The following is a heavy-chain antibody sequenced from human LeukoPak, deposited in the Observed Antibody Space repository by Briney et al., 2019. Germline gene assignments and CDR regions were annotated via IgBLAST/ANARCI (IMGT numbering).Heavy chain of an antibody. V-gene: IGHV1-46*01. J-gene: IGHJ4*02. CDR2: INPSGGST. CDR1: GYTFTSYY. Sequence: GSVSVSCKASGYTFTSYYMHWVRQAPGQGLEWMGIINPSGGSTSYAQKFQGRVTMTRDTSTSTVYMELSSLRSEDTAVYYCARGPWGYSYDSHDPYYFDYWGQGTLVTVSS. D-gene: IGHD5-18*01. CDR3: ARGPWGYSYDSHDPYYFDY.